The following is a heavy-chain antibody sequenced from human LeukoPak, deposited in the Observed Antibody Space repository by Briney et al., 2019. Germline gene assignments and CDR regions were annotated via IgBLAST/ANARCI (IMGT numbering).Heavy chain of an antibody. J-gene: IGHJ4*02. CDR2: ISSSGSTI. CDR1: GFSFRTSD. Sequence: GGSLRLSCAASGFSFRTSDMNWVRQAPRKGLEWVSHISSSGSTIYYADSVKGRFTVSRDNFEDSLYLQMSSLRAEDTAVYYCARDLLTGNDYWGQGTLVTVSS. D-gene: IGHD7-27*01. CDR3: ARDLLTGNDY. V-gene: IGHV3-48*01.